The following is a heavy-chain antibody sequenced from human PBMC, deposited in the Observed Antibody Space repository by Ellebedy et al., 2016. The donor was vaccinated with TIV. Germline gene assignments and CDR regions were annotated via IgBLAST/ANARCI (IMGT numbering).Heavy chain of an antibody. Sequence: GGSLRLSCKGSGYRFTSYWIGWVRQMPGKGLEWMGIIYPGDSDTRYSPSFQGQVTISADKSISTAYLQWSSLKASDTAMYYCARSRDYYFDYWGQGTLVTVSS. D-gene: IGHD2-21*02. CDR3: ARSRDYYFDY. CDR2: IYPGDSDT. V-gene: IGHV5-51*01. J-gene: IGHJ4*02. CDR1: GYRFTSYW.